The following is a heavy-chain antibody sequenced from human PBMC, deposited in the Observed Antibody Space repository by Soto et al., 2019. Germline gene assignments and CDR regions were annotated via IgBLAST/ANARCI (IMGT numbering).Heavy chain of an antibody. CDR1: GYTFTGYY. CDR2: INPNSGGT. J-gene: IGHJ4*02. V-gene: IGHV1-2*02. Sequence: ASVKVSCKASGYTFTGYYMHWVRQAPGQGLEWMGWINPNSGGTNYAQKFQGRVTMTRDTSISTAYMELSRLRSDDTAVYYCARDLGGDSSNLALYFDYWGQGTLVTVSS. D-gene: IGHD2-21*02. CDR3: ARDLGGDSSNLALYFDY.